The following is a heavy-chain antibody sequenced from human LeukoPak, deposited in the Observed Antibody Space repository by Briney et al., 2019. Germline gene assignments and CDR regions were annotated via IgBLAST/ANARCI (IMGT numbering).Heavy chain of an antibody. V-gene: IGHV4-39*06. CDR3: ARGRSSMVRGYYYYYMDV. J-gene: IGHJ6*03. CDR1: GGSISSSSYY. Sequence: SETLSLTCTVSGGSISSSSYYWGWIRQPPGKGLEWIGSIYYSGSTYYNPSLKSRVTISVDTSKNQFPLKLSSVTAADTAVYYCARGRSSMVRGYYYYYMDVWGKGTTVTISS. CDR2: IYYSGST. D-gene: IGHD3-10*01.